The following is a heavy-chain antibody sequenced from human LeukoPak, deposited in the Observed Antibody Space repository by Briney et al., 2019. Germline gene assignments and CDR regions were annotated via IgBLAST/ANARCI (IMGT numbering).Heavy chain of an antibody. CDR3: AKDGGWYQPLYYYYYMDV. V-gene: IGHV3-9*01. D-gene: IGHD2-15*01. CDR1: GFTFDDYA. J-gene: IGHJ6*03. CDR2: ISWNSGSI. Sequence: GGSLRLSCAASGFTFDDYAMHWVRQAPGKGLEWVSGISWNSGSIGYADSVKGRFTISRDNSKNTLYLQMNSLRAEDTAVYYCAKDGGWYQPLYYYYYMDVWGKGTTVTVSS.